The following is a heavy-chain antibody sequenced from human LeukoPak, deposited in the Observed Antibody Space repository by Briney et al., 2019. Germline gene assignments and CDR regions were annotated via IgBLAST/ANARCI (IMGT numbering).Heavy chain of an antibody. CDR1: GFTFSSYS. Sequence: GGSLRLSCAASGFTFSSYSMNWVRQARGKGLEWVSYISSSSSTIYYADSVKGRFTISGDNAKNSLYLQMNSLRAEDTAVYYCARGGYYGLGYFDYWGQGTLVTVSS. CDR2: ISSSSSTI. V-gene: IGHV3-48*01. D-gene: IGHD3-10*01. CDR3: ARGGYYGLGYFDY. J-gene: IGHJ4*02.